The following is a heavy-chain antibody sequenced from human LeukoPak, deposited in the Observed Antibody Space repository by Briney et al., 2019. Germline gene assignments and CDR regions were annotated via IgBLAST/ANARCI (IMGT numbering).Heavy chain of an antibody. CDR1: GFTFSSYA. CDR3: ANMLFPLTFWSGYLGYYYYGMDV. CDR2: ISGSGGST. D-gene: IGHD3-3*01. J-gene: IGHJ6*02. Sequence: HPGGSLRLSCAASGFTFSSYAMSWVRQAPGKGLEWVSAISGSGGSTYYADSVKGRFTISRDNSKNTLYLQMNSLRAEDTAVYYCANMLFPLTFWSGYLGYYYYGMDVWGQGTTVTVSS. V-gene: IGHV3-23*01.